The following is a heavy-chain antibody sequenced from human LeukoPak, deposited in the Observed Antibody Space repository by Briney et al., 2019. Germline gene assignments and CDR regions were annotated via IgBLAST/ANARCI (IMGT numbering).Heavy chain of an antibody. CDR1: GFTFSTYW. CDR3: TPEIAAIRRGRFDY. D-gene: IGHD2-15*01. Sequence: GGSLRLSCTASGFTFSTYWMSWVRQAPGKGLEWVSAISGSGGSTYYAGSVKGRFTISRDNAKNSLYLQMNSLRAEDTAVYYCTPEIAAIRRGRFDYWGQGTLVTVSS. J-gene: IGHJ4*02. CDR2: ISGSGGST. V-gene: IGHV3-23*01.